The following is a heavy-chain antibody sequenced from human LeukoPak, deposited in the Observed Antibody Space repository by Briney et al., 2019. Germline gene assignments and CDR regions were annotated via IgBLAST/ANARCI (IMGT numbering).Heavy chain of an antibody. Sequence: PGGSLRLSCAASGFTFSSYSMNWVRQAPGKGLEWVSSISSSSSYIYYAGSVKGRFTISRDNAKNSLYLQMNSLRAEDTAVYYCARDCSVRGRDVWGQGTTVTVSS. V-gene: IGHV3-21*01. D-gene: IGHD3-10*01. CDR2: ISSSSSYI. CDR1: GFTFSSYS. CDR3: ARDCSVRGRDV. J-gene: IGHJ6*02.